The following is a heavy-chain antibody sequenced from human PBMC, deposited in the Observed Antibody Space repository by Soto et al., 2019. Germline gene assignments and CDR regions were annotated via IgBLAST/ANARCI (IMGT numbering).Heavy chain of an antibody. J-gene: IGHJ6*02. CDR1: GYTFTSYA. D-gene: IGHD3-10*01. CDR3: ASTDSGSFNSYYYGMDV. Sequence: ASVKVSCKASGYTFTSYAMHWVRQAPGQRLEWMGWTNAGNGNTKYSQKFQGRVTITRDTSASTAYMELSSLRSEDTAVYYCASTDSGSFNSYYYGMDVWGQGTTVTVS. CDR2: TNAGNGNT. V-gene: IGHV1-3*01.